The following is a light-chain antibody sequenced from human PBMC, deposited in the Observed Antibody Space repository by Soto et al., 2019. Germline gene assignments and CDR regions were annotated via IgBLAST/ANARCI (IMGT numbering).Light chain of an antibody. CDR3: EQVRAYPWT. CDR1: QGIGSY. V-gene: IGKV1-9*01. Sequence: DIQLTQSPSFLSASVGDRVTITCRASQGIGSYLAWYQQKPGEAPNLLIYAASTLQSGVPSRFSGSGSGTEFTLTISSLQPEDFATYYCEQVRAYPWTFGQGTKVDIK. J-gene: IGKJ1*01. CDR2: AAS.